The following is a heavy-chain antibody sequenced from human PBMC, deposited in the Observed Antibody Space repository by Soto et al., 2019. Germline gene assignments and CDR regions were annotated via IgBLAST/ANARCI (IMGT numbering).Heavy chain of an antibody. CDR3: TTGYHDILTGYRGPRPNWFDP. CDR1: GFTFSNAW. J-gene: IGHJ5*02. CDR2: IKSKTDGGTT. D-gene: IGHD3-9*01. V-gene: IGHV3-15*01. Sequence: PGGSLRLSCAASGFTFSNAWMSWVRQAPGKGLEWVGRIKSKTDGGTTDYAAPVKGRFTISRDDSKNTLYLQMNSLKTEDTAVYYCTTGYHDILTGYRGPRPNWFDPWGQGTLVTVSS.